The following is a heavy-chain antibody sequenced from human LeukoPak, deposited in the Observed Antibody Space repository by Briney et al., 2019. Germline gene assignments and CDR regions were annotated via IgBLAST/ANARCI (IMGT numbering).Heavy chain of an antibody. CDR1: GFTFSSCA. CDR3: ARHRDSDISGSSAGLDY. J-gene: IGHJ4*02. CDR2: IRRDGNEK. D-gene: IGHD3-22*01. V-gene: IGHV3-7*01. Sequence: GGSLRLSCAASGFTFSSCAMSWVRQAPGKGLEWVANIRRDGNEKHYVESMEGRFIITRDNAKNSLYLEMDSLRVEDTAVYFCARHRDSDISGSSAGLDYWGQGTLVTVSS.